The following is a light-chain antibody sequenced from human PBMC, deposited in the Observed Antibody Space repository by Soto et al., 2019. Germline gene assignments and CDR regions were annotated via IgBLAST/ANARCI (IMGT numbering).Light chain of an antibody. CDR1: QSVRNN. V-gene: IGKV3-15*01. J-gene: IGKJ5*01. Sequence: EIVMTQVPATLSVSPGERNTLFCRASQSVRNNLAWFQQKPGQAPRLLIYGVSTRATGIPASFSGSGSGTEFTLTISSLHSEDFAVYYCQHYDHWPISFGQGTRLEIK. CDR3: QHYDHWPIS. CDR2: GVS.